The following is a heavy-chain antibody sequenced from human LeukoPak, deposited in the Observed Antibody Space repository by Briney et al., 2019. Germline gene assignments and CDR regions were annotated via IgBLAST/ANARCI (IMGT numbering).Heavy chain of an antibody. J-gene: IGHJ6*02. CDR1: GYTFTSYA. CDR2: INAGNGNT. V-gene: IGHV1-3*01. CDR3: ARDPKQQLVRDYYYGMDV. Sequence: GASVKVSCKASGYTFTSYAMHWVRQAPGQRLEWMGWINAGNGNTKYSQKFQGRVTMTRDTSTSTVYMELSSLRSEDAAVYYCARDPKQQLVRDYYYGMDVWGQGTTVTVSS. D-gene: IGHD6-13*01.